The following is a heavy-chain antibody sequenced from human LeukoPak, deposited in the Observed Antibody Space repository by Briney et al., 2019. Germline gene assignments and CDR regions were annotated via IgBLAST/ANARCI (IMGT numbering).Heavy chain of an antibody. Sequence: PSETLSLTCTVSGGSITSYYWSWIRQPLGKGLEWIGYMYYTGSTKYNPSLKSRVTISEDTSKNQFPLSLSSVTAADTAVYYCARRDGSGYYGYYFDHWGQGTLVTVSS. CDR1: GGSITSYY. CDR3: ARRDGSGYYGYYFDH. J-gene: IGHJ4*02. CDR2: MYYTGST. D-gene: IGHD3-22*01. V-gene: IGHV4-59*01.